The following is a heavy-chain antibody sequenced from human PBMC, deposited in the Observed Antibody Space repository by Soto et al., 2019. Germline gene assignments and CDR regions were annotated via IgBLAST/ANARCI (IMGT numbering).Heavy chain of an antibody. V-gene: IGHV4-39*01. D-gene: IGHD3-10*01. CDR2: LYYSGST. Sequence: QLQLQESGPGLVKPSETLSLTCTVSGGSISSSSYYWGWIRQPPGKGLEYIGSLYYSGSTYYDPSLKSRVTISMDASKNQFSLKLSSVTAADTAVYYCASLMGMVRAEGLDVWGQGTTVTVSS. CDR3: ASLMGMVRAEGLDV. CDR1: GGSISSSSYY. J-gene: IGHJ6*02.